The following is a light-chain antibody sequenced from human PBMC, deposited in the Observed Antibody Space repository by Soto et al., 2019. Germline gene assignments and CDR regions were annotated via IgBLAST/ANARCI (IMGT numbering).Light chain of an antibody. V-gene: IGLV4-69*01. CDR2: LNSDGRH. CDR1: SGHRTYA. Sequence: QLVLTQSPSASASLGASVKLTCTLSSGHRTYAIAWRQQQPEKGPRYLMNLNSDGRHTKGDGIPDHFSGSSSGTERYLTISSLQSEDEADYYCQTWGTGLLVFGGGTKLTVL. CDR3: QTWGTGLLV. J-gene: IGLJ2*01.